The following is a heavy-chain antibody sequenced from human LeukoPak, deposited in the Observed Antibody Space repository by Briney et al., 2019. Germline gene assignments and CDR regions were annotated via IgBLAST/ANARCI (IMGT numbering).Heavy chain of an antibody. CDR3: ARDRGVVIRFFDY. CDR2: INPNSGGT. J-gene: IGHJ4*02. Sequence: ASVKVSCKASGYTFTGYYMHWVRQAPGQGLEWMGWINPNSGGTNYAQKFQGRVTMTRDTSISTAYMELSRLRSDDTAVYYCARDRGVVIRFFDYWGQGTLVTVSS. CDR1: GYTFTGYY. D-gene: IGHD3-3*01. V-gene: IGHV1-2*02.